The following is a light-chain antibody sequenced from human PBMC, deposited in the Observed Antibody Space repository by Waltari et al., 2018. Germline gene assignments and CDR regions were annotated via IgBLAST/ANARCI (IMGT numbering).Light chain of an antibody. CDR3: YSTDTSGHERV. CDR1: ALPKKY. CDR2: EDT. Sequence: SYELTQPPSVSVSPGQTARITCSGDALPKKYGYWYQQKSGQAPVLVIYEDTKRPSGIPGRFSGSSSGTVATLTISGAQVEDDADYYCYSTDTSGHERVFGGGTRLTVL. V-gene: IGLV3-10*01. J-gene: IGLJ3*02.